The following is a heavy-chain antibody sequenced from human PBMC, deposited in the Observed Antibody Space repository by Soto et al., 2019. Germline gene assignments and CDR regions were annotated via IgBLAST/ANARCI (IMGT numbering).Heavy chain of an antibody. Sequence: SETLSLTCTVSGGSISSGGYYWSWIRQHPGKGLEWVGYVYYSGSTYYNPSLKSRVTISVDTSKNQFSLKLSSVTAADTAVYYCARERFYDFWSGPPTGGMDVWGQGTTVTVSS. V-gene: IGHV4-31*03. CDR3: ARERFYDFWSGPPTGGMDV. D-gene: IGHD3-3*01. CDR2: VYYSGST. CDR1: GGSISSGGYY. J-gene: IGHJ6*02.